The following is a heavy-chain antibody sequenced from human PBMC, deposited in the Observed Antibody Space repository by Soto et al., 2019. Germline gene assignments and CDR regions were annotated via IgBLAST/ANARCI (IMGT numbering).Heavy chain of an antibody. J-gene: IGHJ4*02. Sequence: EVQLVRCGGEVNKPGTSLRISCEISGYQFTNYWINWVRQLPGKGLEWMGRIDPSDSYTNYSSSFEGHATFLVDKSLSPAKLRWSSLKASDTAMYYYVRQGGDCYHMDDWGQGTRVTVSS. CDR3: VRQGGDCYHMDD. CDR2: IDPSDSYT. D-gene: IGHD2-21*01. V-gene: IGHV5-10-1*03. CDR1: GYQFTNYW.